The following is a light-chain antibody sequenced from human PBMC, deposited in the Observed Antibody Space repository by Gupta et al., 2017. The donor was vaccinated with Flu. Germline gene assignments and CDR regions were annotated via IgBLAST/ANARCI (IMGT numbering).Light chain of an antibody. V-gene: IGKV1-39*01. CDR2: AAS. CDR1: QRISSY. Sequence: DIQMTHSPSSLSASVGDRVTITCRASQRISSYLNWYQQKPGKAPKLLIYAASRVQSGVPSRFSGSGSGTDFTLTISSRQPEDFATYYCQQRDSTPRTFGQGTKVEIK. CDR3: QQRDSTPRT. J-gene: IGKJ1*01.